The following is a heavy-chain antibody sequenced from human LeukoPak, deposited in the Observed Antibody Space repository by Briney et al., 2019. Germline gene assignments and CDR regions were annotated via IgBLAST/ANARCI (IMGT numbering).Heavy chain of an antibody. CDR3: ARVAPLFVAVAGVVWFDP. CDR2: ISSSGSTI. Sequence: GGSLRLSCAASGFTFSNAWMSWVRQAPGKGLEWVSYISSSGSTIYYADSVKGRFTISRDNAKNSLYLQMNSLRAEDTAVYYCARVAPLFVAVAGVVWFDPWGQGTLVTVSS. CDR1: GFTFSNAW. J-gene: IGHJ5*02. V-gene: IGHV3-11*01. D-gene: IGHD6-19*01.